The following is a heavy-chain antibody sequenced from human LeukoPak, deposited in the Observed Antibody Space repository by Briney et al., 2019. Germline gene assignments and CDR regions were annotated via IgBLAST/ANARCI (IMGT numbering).Heavy chain of an antibody. V-gene: IGHV1-2*02. J-gene: IGHJ4*02. CDR3: ARSYSSSWYMSFDY. CDR1: GYTFTGYY. CDR2: INPNSGGT. D-gene: IGHD6-13*01. Sequence: ASVKVSFKASGYTFTGYYMHWVRQAPGQGLEWVGWINPNSGGTNYAQKFQGRVTVTRDTSISTAYMELSRLRSDDTAVYYCARSYSSSWYMSFDYWGQGTLVTVSS.